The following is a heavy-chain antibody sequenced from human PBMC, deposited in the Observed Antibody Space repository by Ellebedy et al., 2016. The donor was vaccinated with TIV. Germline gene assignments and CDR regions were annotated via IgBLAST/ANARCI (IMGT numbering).Heavy chain of an antibody. J-gene: IGHJ6*03. CDR2: IYTSGST. CDR3: ARVLDYYYYMDV. V-gene: IGHV4-61*02. D-gene: IGHD1-26*01. Sequence: SETLSLXCTVSGGSISSGSYYWSWIRQPAGKGLEWIGRIYTSGSTNYNPSLKSRVTMSVDTSKNQFSLKLSSVTAADTAVYYCARVLDYYYYMDVWGKGTTVTVSS. CDR1: GGSISSGSYY.